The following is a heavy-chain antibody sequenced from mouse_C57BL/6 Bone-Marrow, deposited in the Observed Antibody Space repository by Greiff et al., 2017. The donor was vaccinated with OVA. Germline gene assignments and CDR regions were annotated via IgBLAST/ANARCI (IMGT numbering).Heavy chain of an antibody. V-gene: IGHV1-66*01. CDR1: GYSFTSYY. J-gene: IGHJ1*03. CDR3: ARTVVAPFDV. Sequence: QVQLQQSGPELEKPGASVKISCKASGYSFTSYYIHWVKQRPGQGLEWIGWIYPGSGNTKYNEKFKGKATLTADTSSSTAYMQLSSLTSEDSAVYYCARTVVAPFDVWGTGTTVTVSS. D-gene: IGHD1-1*01. CDR2: IYPGSGNT.